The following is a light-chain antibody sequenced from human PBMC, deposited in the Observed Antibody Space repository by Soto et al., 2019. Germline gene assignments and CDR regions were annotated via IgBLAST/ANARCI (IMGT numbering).Light chain of an antibody. V-gene: IGKV1-5*01. CDR2: DGS. CDR3: QQYNTYSPT. Sequence: DIEMTQSPTTLSASVGDRVTTTCRASQSINSWLAWYQQKPGKAPRLLIYDGSSLEGGVPSRFSGGQSGTEFTLTINSLQPDDFATYYCQQYNTYSPTFGQGTKVDIK. J-gene: IGKJ1*01. CDR1: QSINSW.